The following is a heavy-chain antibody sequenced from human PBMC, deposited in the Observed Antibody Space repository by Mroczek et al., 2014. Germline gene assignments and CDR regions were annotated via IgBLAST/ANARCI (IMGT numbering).Heavy chain of an antibody. J-gene: IGHJ4*02. V-gene: IGHV3-21*01. CDR1: GFTFSSYS. CDR2: ISSSSSYI. D-gene: IGHD3-22*01. Sequence: VQLVQSGGGLVKPGGSLRLSCAASGFTFSSYSMNWVRQAPGKGLEWVSSISSSSSYIYYADSVKGRFTISRDNAKNSLYLQMNSLRAEDTAVYYCATKPGGYYYDSTLSPPDWGQGTLVTVSS. CDR3: ATKPGGYYYDSTLSPPD.